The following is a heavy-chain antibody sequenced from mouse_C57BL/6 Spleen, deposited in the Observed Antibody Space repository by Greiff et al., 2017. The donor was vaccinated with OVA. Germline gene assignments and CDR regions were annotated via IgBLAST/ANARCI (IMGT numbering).Heavy chain of an antibody. Sequence: VQLVESGAELVKPGASVKISCKASGYAFSSYWMNWVKQRPGKGLEWIGQIYPGDGDTNYNGKFKGKATLTADKSSSTAYMQLSSLTSEDSAVYFCARGVTTVVEDYAMDYWGQGTSVTVSS. CDR1: GYAFSSYW. V-gene: IGHV1-80*01. CDR3: ARGVTTVVEDYAMDY. CDR2: IYPGDGDT. J-gene: IGHJ4*01. D-gene: IGHD1-1*01.